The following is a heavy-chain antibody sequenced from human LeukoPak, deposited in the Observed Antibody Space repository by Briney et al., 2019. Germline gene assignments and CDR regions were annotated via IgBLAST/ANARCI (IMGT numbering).Heavy chain of an antibody. J-gene: IGHJ5*02. V-gene: IGHV5-51*01. CDR1: GYSFTNYW. Sequence: GESLNISCKGSGYSFTNYWIDWVRQVPGKGLEWMGIIYPGDSDTRYSPSFRGQVTISVDKSINTAYLQWNSLQASDTAMYYCARRTSARHWFDPWGQGTLVTVSS. CDR3: ARRTSARHWFDP. CDR2: IYPGDSDT.